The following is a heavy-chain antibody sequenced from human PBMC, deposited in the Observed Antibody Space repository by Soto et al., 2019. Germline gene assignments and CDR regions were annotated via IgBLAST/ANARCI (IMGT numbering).Heavy chain of an antibody. CDR2: IYYSGST. V-gene: IGHV4-59*01. CDR1: GGSISSYY. J-gene: IGHJ6*03. D-gene: IGHD3-3*01. CDR3: ARVTPYYDFWSGYRTEYYYYYMYV. Sequence: PSETLSLTCTVSGGSISSYYWSWIRQPPGKGLEWIGYIYYSGSTNYNPSLKSRVTISVDTSKNQFSLKLSSVTAADTAVYYCARVTPYYDFWSGYRTEYYYYYMYVWGKVTTVTVAS.